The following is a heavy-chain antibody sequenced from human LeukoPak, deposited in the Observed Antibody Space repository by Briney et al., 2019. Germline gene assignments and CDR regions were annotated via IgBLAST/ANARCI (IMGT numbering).Heavy chain of an antibody. Sequence: GGSLRLSCAASGIAFSSYALSWVRQAPGKGLEWVSAISDSGGSTYYADSVKGRFTISRDNSKNTLYLQMNSLRAEDTAVYYCAKLIAVAGNDDYWGQGTLVTVSS. CDR3: AKLIAVAGNDDY. V-gene: IGHV3-23*01. CDR1: GIAFSSYA. CDR2: ISDSGGST. D-gene: IGHD6-19*01. J-gene: IGHJ4*02.